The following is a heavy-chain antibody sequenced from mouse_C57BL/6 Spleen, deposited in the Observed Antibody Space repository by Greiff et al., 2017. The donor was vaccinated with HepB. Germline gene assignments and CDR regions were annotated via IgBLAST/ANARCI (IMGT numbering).Heavy chain of an antibody. D-gene: IGHD4-1*01. V-gene: IGHV5-4*01. CDR3: ARDGELGLYFGY. CDR1: GFTFSSYA. J-gene: IGHJ2*01. CDR2: ISDGGGYT. Sequence: EVKLVESGGGLVKPGGSLKLSCAASGFTFSSYAMSWVRQTPEKRLEWVATISDGGGYTYYPDNVKGRFTISRDNAKNNLYLQMSHLKSEDTAMDYCARDGELGLYFGYWGQGTTLTVSS.